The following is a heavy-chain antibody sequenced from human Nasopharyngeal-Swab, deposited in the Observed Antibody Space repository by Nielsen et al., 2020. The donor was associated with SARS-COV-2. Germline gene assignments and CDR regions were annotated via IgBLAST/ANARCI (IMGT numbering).Heavy chain of an antibody. D-gene: IGHD3-3*01. J-gene: IGHJ4*02. CDR1: GYTFTSYG. V-gene: IGHV1-18*01. CDR3: ARDLPRITIFGVVDY. Sequence: SVKVSCKASGYTFTSYGISWVRQAPGQGLEWMGWISAYNGNTNYAQKLQGRVTMTTDTSTSTAYMELRSLRSDDTAVYYCARDLPRITIFGVVDYWGQGTLVTVSS. CDR2: ISAYNGNT.